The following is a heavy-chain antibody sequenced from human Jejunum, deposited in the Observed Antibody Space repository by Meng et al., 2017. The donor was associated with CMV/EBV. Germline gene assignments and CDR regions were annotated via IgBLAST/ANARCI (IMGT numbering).Heavy chain of an antibody. D-gene: IGHD1-26*01. Sequence: SCTASGFTVRINGMQWVRQAPGKGLEWVSAIYSGGRTYYADSVKGRFTISRDNSKNMMYLQMNSLRAEDTAVYYCAKKYTGSFDYWGQGTRVTVSS. CDR2: IYSGGRT. J-gene: IGHJ4*02. CDR3: AKKYTGSFDY. V-gene: IGHV3-53*01. CDR1: GFTVRING.